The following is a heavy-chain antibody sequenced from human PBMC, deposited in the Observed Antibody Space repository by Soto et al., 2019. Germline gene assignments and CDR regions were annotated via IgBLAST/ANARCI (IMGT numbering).Heavy chain of an antibody. D-gene: IGHD4-17*01. CDR2: ISSDGNNK. J-gene: IGHJ5*02. Sequence: QVQLVESGGGAVQPGRSLRLSCAASGFTFDSHGMHWVRQAPGKGLEWVAVISSDGNNKYYADSVKGRFTISRDNFNNLLYLQMSGLRAEDTAVYYCAKVLLPNAVTTCGSWGQGTLVTVSS. CDR1: GFTFDSHG. CDR3: AKVLLPNAVTTCGS. V-gene: IGHV3-30*18.